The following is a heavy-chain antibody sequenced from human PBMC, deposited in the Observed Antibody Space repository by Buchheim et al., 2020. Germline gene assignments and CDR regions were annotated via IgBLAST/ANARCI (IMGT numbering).Heavy chain of an antibody. Sequence: QEQLVASGGGVVQPGRSLRLSCAASGFTFSHYGMHWVRQAPGKGLEWVAVIWHDGSEKYYADSVKGRFTISRDSSKNTLHLQMNSLRAEDTAVYYCARGGREKLDLGNFDFWGQGTL. CDR3: ARGGREKLDLGNFDF. D-gene: IGHD5-24*01. V-gene: IGHV3-33*01. CDR1: GFTFSHYG. CDR2: IWHDGSEK. J-gene: IGHJ4*02.